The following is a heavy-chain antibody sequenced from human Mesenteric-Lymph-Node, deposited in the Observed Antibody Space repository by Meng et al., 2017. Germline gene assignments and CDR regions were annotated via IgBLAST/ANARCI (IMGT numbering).Heavy chain of an antibody. CDR3: GRDQGRQLINH. D-gene: IGHD1-1*01. CDR1: GSSISSDIW. Sequence: QVQLHASGPGLVNPSGTLSLSFHVYGSSISSDIWWSWVRQPPWKGLEWVGEGYHRGDTNYNPSLKSRVVISVDRSKNQFSLNLSSVTAADTAVYYCGRDQGRQLINHWGQGTLVTVSS. J-gene: IGHJ4*02. CDR2: GYHRGDT. V-gene: IGHV4-4*02.